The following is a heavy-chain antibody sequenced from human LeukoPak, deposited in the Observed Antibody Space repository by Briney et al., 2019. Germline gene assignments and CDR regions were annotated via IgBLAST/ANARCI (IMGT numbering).Heavy chain of an antibody. Sequence: AGSLTLSCAASGFTFSSYGMHWVRQAPGRGLEWMAVISYDGSNKYYSDSVKGRSTISRDNSKNTLYLQMNSLRAEDTAVYYCATLWFGELPDYWGQGTLVTVSS. D-gene: IGHD3-10*01. CDR2: ISYDGSNK. CDR3: ATLWFGELPDY. J-gene: IGHJ4*02. CDR1: GFTFSSYG. V-gene: IGHV3-30*03.